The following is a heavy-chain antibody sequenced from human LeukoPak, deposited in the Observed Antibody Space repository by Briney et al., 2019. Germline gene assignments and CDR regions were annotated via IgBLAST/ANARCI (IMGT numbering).Heavy chain of an antibody. CDR3: ARHLTTGYSSSWYGMHKFHHYYGMDV. J-gene: IGHJ6*02. V-gene: IGHV4-39*01. CDR1: GGSISSSSYY. Sequence: PSETLSLTCTVSGGSISSSSYYWGCIRQPPGKGLEWIGYIYYSGSTYNNPSLKSRATISVDTSKNQLSLKLSSVTAADTAVYYCARHLTTGYSSSWYGMHKFHHYYGMDVWGQGTTVTVSS. D-gene: IGHD6-13*01. CDR2: IYYSGST.